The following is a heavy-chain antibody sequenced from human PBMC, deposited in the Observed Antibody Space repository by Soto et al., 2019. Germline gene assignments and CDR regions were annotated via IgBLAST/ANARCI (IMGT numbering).Heavy chain of an antibody. CDR2: ISYDGSNK. V-gene: IGHV3-30-3*01. Sequence: PGGSLRLSCAASGFTFSSYAMHWVRQAPGKGLGWVAVISYDGSNKYYADSVKGRFTISRDNSKNTLYLQMNSLRAEDTAVYYCARGDGALPHYYYYGMDVWGQGTTVTVSS. J-gene: IGHJ6*02. D-gene: IGHD1-26*01. CDR3: ARGDGALPHYYYYGMDV. CDR1: GFTFSSYA.